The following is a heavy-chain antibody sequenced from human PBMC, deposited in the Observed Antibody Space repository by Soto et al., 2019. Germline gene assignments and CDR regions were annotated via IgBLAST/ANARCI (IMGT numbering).Heavy chain of an antibody. CDR2: IKNDGSEK. CDR3: VTGYHSDY. D-gene: IGHD5-18*01. J-gene: IGHJ4*02. V-gene: IGHV3-7*03. CDR1: GISTSSYW. Sequence: PAGSLRLSCAASGISTSSYWMGWVRQAPGRGLEWVASIKNDGSEKYYMDSLKGRFTISRDNALNSLYLQMNSLRAEDTAVYFCVTGYHSDYWGQGTLVTVSS.